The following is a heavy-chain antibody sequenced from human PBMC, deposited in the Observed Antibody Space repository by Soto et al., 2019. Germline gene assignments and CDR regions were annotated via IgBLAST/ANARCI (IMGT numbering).Heavy chain of an antibody. CDR3: AKDLTGGAY. V-gene: IGHV3-30*18. J-gene: IGHJ4*02. D-gene: IGHD3-10*01. CDR1: GFTFSTFA. CDR2: ISYDGSNK. Sequence: GGSLRLSCAASGFTFSTFAMHWVRQAPGKGLEWVAFISYDGSNKYYADSVKGRFTVSRDNSKNTLFLQMNSLRIEDTSVYYCAKDLTGGAYWGQGTLVTVSS.